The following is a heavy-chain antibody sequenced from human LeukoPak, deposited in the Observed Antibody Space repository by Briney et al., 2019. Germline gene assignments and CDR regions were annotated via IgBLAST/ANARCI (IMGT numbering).Heavy chain of an antibody. CDR3: AKDYRAAASPSPSWFDP. CDR1: GFTFSSYG. V-gene: IGHV3-30*18. J-gene: IGHJ5*02. CDR2: ISYDGSNK. Sequence: GGSLRLSCAASGFTFSSYGMHWVRQAPGKGLEWVAVISYDGSNKYYADSVKGRFTISGDNSKNTLYLQMNSLRAEDTAVYYCAKDYRAAASPSPSWFDPWGQGTLVTVSS. D-gene: IGHD6-13*01.